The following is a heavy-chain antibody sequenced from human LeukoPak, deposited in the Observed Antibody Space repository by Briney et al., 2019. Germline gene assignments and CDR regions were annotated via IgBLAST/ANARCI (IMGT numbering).Heavy chain of an antibody. CDR1: GYTFTSYY. D-gene: IGHD2-2*02. Sequence: ASVKVSCKASGYTFTSYYMHWVRQAPGQGLEWMGIINPSGGSTSYAQKFQGRVTMTRDTSTSTVYMELSSLRSEDTAVYYCARPGARYYSSTSCYNGFDYWGQGTLVTVSS. CDR3: ARPGARYYSSTSCYNGFDY. CDR2: INPSGGST. V-gene: IGHV1-46*01. J-gene: IGHJ4*02.